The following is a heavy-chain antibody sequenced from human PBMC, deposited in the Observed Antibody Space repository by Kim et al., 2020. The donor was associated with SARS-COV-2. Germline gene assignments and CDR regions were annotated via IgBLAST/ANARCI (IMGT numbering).Heavy chain of an antibody. D-gene: IGHD3-10*01. CDR2: ISYDGSNK. J-gene: IGHJ4*02. CDR1: GFTFSSYA. V-gene: IGHV3-30*04. CDR3: AKEQGYYGSGSYYNPYYFDY. Sequence: GGSLRLSCAASGFTFSSYAMHWVRQAPGKGLEWVAVISYDGSNKYYADSVKGRFTISRDNSKNTLYLQMNSLRAEDTAVYYCAKEQGYYGSGSYYNPYYFDYWGQGTLVTVSS.